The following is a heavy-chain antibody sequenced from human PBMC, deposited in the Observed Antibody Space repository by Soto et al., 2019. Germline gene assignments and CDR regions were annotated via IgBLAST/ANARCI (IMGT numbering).Heavy chain of an antibody. J-gene: IGHJ4*02. Sequence: QVQLVESGGGVVQPGRSLRLSCAASGFTFSNYGMHWVRQAPGKGLEWVAVISYDGSNKYYADSVKGRFTISRDNSKNTLYLQTNSLRAEDTAVYYCAKETSSSCIDYGGQGTLVTVSS. CDR1: GFTFSNYG. CDR3: AKETSSSCIDY. D-gene: IGHD6-13*01. V-gene: IGHV3-30*18. CDR2: ISYDGSNK.